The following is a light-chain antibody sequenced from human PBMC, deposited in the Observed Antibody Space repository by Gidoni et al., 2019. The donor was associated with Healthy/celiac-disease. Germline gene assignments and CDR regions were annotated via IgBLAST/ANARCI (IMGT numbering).Light chain of an antibody. J-gene: IGKJ3*01. V-gene: IGKV1-33*01. CDR2: DAS. CDR1: QDISNY. Sequence: DLQMPQSPPSLSASVGDRVTITCQASQDISNYFNWYQQKPGKAPKLLIYDASTLETGVPSRFSGSGSGTDFTFTISSLQPEDIATYYCQQYYSLPFTFGPGTKVEIK. CDR3: QQYYSLPFT.